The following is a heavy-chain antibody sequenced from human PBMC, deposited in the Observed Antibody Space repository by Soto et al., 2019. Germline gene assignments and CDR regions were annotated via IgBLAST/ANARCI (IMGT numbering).Heavy chain of an antibody. CDR1: GFTFSNAW. J-gene: IGHJ3*02. CDR2: IKSKTDGGTT. Sequence: PGGSLRLSCAASGFTFSNAWMNWVRQAPGKGLEWLGRIKSKTDGGTTDYAAPVKGRFTISRDDSKNTLYLQMNSLKTEDTAVYYCTSPDPVVAAPSLGAFDIWGQGTMVTVSS. D-gene: IGHD2-15*01. V-gene: IGHV3-15*07. CDR3: TSPDPVVAAPSLGAFDI.